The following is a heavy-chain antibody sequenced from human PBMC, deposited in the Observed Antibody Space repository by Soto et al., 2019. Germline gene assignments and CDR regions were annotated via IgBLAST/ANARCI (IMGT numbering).Heavy chain of an antibody. CDR3: ARELLRKNYYYYYGMGV. CDR1: GGSISSGGYY. Sequence: SETLSLTCTVSGGSISSGGYYWSWIRQHPGKGLEWIGYIYYSGSTYYNPSLKSRVTISVDTSKNQFSLKLSSVTAADTAVYYCARELLRKNYYYYYGMGVWGQGTTVTV. D-gene: IGHD5-12*01. V-gene: IGHV4-31*03. CDR2: IYYSGST. J-gene: IGHJ6*02.